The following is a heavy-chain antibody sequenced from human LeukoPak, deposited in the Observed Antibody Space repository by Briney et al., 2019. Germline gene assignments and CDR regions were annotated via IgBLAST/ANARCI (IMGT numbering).Heavy chain of an antibody. CDR2: INVEGTTT. V-gene: IGHV3-74*03. CDR1: GFSFTRFW. J-gene: IGHJ4*02. D-gene: IGHD3-3*01. CDR3: ARGGEEPFDY. Sequence: GGSLRLSCAGSGFSFTRFWVHWVRQAPGKGLGWVSRINVEGTTTTYADSVEGRSTTSRYENTLYLQTNHLRVDDTAVYYCARGGEEPFDYLGQGTLVTVSS.